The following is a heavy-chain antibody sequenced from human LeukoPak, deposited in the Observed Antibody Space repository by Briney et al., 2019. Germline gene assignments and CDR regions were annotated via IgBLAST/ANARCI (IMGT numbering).Heavy chain of an antibody. CDR1: GFSFISYW. D-gene: IGHD5-18*01. V-gene: IGHV5-51*01. Sequence: GGSLRLSCKGSGFSFISYWIAWVRQMPGKGLEWMGIIYPGDSDTSYSPSFQGQVTISADKSITTAYLQWSRLKASDTAMYYCARIGYSYSAKFDYWGQGTLVTVSS. CDR3: ARIGYSYSAKFDY. CDR2: IYPGDSDT. J-gene: IGHJ4*02.